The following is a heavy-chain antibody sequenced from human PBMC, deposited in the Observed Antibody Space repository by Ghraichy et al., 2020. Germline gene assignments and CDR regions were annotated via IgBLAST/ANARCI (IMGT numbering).Heavy chain of an antibody. J-gene: IGHJ6*02. D-gene: IGHD3-22*01. V-gene: IGHV1-8*01. CDR2: MNPNSGNT. CDR3: ARLKGYYYDSSGYYPYYYYGMDV. CDR1: GYTFTSYD. Sequence: ASVKVSCKASGYTFTSYDINWVRQATGQGLEWMGWMNPNSGNTGYAQKFQGRVTMTRNTSISTAYMELSSLRSEDTAVYYCARLKGYYYDSSGYYPYYYYGMDVWGQGTTVTVSS.